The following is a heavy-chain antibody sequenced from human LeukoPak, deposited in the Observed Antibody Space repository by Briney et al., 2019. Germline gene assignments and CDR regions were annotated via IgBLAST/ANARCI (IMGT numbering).Heavy chain of an antibody. D-gene: IGHD3-10*02. V-gene: IGHV3-48*03. CDR3: AELGITMIGGV. CDR1: GFSISNYE. Sequence: GGSLRLSCTASGFSISNYEMNWVRQAPGKGLEWVSYISSSGSTIYYADSVKGRFTISRDNAKNSLYLQMNSLRAEDTAVYYCAELGITMIGGVWGKGTTVTISS. J-gene: IGHJ6*04. CDR2: ISSSGSTI.